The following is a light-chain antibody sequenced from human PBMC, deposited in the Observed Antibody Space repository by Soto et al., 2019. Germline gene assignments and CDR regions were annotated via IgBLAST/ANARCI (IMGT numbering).Light chain of an antibody. CDR1: SSDVGGYNY. V-gene: IGLV2-14*01. CDR3: SSYTGRSTHVV. CDR2: DVS. Sequence: QSVLTQPASVSGSPGQSITISCTGTSSDVGGYNYVSWYQQHPGKAPKLMIYDVSNPPSGVSNRFSGSKSANTASLTISGLQAEDEADYYCSSYTGRSTHVVFGGGTKFTVL. J-gene: IGLJ2*01.